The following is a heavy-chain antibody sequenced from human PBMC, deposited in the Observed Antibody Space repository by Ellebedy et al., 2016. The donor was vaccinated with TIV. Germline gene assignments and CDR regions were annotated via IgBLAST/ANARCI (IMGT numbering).Heavy chain of an antibody. J-gene: IGHJ4*02. D-gene: IGHD3-9*01. CDR2: ISAYNGNT. V-gene: IGHV1-18*04. Sequence: ALVKVSCKASGYPFTNYGISWVRQAPGQGLEWMGWISAYNGNTNYAQKHQDRVTMTTDTSTNTAYMELRNLRYGDTALYYCVRDRKHILTGYEFDSWGQGTLVTVSS. CDR3: VRDRKHILTGYEFDS. CDR1: GYPFTNYG.